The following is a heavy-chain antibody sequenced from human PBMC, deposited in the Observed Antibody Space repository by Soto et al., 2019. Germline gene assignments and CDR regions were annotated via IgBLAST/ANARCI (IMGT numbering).Heavy chain of an antibody. CDR2: ISSSSSYI. J-gene: IGHJ5*02. D-gene: IGHD2-2*01. CDR1: GFTFSSYX. Sequence: GGSLRLSCAASGFTFSSYXMNWVRQAPGKGLEWVSSISSSSSYIYYADSVKGRFTISRDNAKNSLYLQMNSLGAEDTAVYYCARSETAAAILNWFDPWGQGTLVTVSS. V-gene: IGHV3-21*01. CDR3: ARSETAAAILNWFDP.